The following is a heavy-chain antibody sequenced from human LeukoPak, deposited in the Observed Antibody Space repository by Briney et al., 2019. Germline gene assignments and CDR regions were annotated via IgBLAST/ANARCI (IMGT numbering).Heavy chain of an antibody. J-gene: IGHJ4*02. D-gene: IGHD1-26*01. Sequence: SGPTLVNPTQTLTLTCTFSGFSLGSTGMCVTWIRQPPGKALEWLARIDWDDDKYYRPSLETRLSISKDTSINQVVLTMTNMEPGDTATYYCARIVSIRSGTYFEDSWGQGTLVTASS. CDR3: ARIVSIRSGTYFEDS. CDR1: GFSLGSTGMC. V-gene: IGHV2-70*11. CDR2: IDWDDDK.